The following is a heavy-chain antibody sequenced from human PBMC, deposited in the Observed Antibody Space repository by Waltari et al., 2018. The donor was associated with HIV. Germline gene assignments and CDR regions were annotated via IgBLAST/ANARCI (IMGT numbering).Heavy chain of an antibody. V-gene: IGHV2-5*02. D-gene: IGHD4-4*01. J-gene: IGHJ4*02. Sequence: QITLKESGPTLVNPTQTLTLTCSFSGFSLITSGVSVGWIRQPPGKALEWLALIYWDNDKSYSPSLKSRLTITKDTSKNQVVLTMANMDPVDTATYYCAHRLSNYGYVDYWGQGTLVTVSS. CDR3: AHRLSNYGYVDY. CDR1: GFSLITSGVS. CDR2: IYWDNDK.